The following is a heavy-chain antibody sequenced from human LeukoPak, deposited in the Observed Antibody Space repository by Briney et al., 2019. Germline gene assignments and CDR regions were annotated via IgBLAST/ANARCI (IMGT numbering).Heavy chain of an antibody. V-gene: IGHV3-53*01. CDR2: IYSGGST. J-gene: IGHJ2*01. D-gene: IGHD3-22*01. CDR3: ARSRQHHYERSGYYEILNWYFDL. Sequence: PGGSLRLSCAASGFTVSSNYMSWVRQAPGKGLEWVSVIYSGGSTYYADSVKGRFTISRDISKNSLYLQMNSLRAEDTAVYYCARSRQHHYERSGYYEILNWYFDLWGRGTLVTVSS. CDR1: GFTVSSNY.